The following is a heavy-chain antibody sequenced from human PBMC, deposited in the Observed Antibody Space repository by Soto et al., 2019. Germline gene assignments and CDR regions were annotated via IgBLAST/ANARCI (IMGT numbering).Heavy chain of an antibody. V-gene: IGHV1-18*01. D-gene: IGHD5-18*01. CDR3: ARKREGYSYGFYAFAI. Sequence: QVQLVQSGAEVKKTGASVKVSCKASGYTFTSYGISWVRQAPGQGHEWMGWISAYNGNRNYVQKLQGRVTMTTDTSTSNANRELRSLRSDDTAVYYCARKREGYSYGFYAFAIWGQGTMVTVSS. CDR2: ISAYNGNR. J-gene: IGHJ3*02. CDR1: GYTFTSYG.